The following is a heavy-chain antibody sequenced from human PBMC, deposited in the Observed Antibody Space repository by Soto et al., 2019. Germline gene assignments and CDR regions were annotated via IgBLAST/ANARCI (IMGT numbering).Heavy chain of an antibody. D-gene: IGHD4-4*01. V-gene: IGHV4-34*01. CDR1: GGSFRGNY. CDR3: ARGHLPGGNSFYFDY. CDR2: ISHSGNT. Sequence: SETLCLTCAGSGGSFRGNYWPWIRQPLGKGLEWIGEISHSGNTNYNPSLKSRVTISVDTSKNQFSLNLSSVTAADTADYYCARGHLPGGNSFYFDYWGQGSRVT. J-gene: IGHJ4*02.